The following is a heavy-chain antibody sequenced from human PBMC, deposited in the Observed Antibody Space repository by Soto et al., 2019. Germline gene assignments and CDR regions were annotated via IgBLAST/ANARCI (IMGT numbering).Heavy chain of an antibody. V-gene: IGHV4-39*01. Sequence: PSETLSLTCTVSGGSISSSSYYWGWIRQPPGKGLEWIGSFYYSGSTYYNPSLKSRVTISVDTSKNQFSLKLSSVTAADTAVYYCARRTVRTGADWFDPWGQGTLVTVSS. CDR1: GGSISSSSYY. CDR2: FYYSGST. CDR3: ARRTVRTGADWFDP. J-gene: IGHJ5*02. D-gene: IGHD7-27*01.